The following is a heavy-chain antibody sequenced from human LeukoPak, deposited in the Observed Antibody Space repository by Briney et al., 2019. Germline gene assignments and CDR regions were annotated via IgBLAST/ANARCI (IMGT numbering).Heavy chain of an antibody. CDR1: GGSLSGYY. V-gene: IGHV4-34*01. D-gene: IGHD2-2*01. CDR2: INRGGIT. CDR3: ARSEDCGSSSCYWFDP. Sequence: SETLSLTCAVYGGSLSGYYWSWIRQSPGKGLKWIGEINRGGITKYNPSLKSRVTISLGTSYNQFSLKLTSVTAADTAMYYCARSEDCGSSSCYWFDPWGQGTLVTVSS. J-gene: IGHJ5*02.